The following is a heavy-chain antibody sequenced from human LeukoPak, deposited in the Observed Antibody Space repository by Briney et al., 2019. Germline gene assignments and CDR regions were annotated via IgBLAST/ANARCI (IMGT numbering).Heavy chain of an antibody. Sequence: GASVKVSCKASGGTFSSYAISWVRQAPGQGLEWMGGIIPIFDTANYAQKFQGRVTITADESTSTAYMELSSLRSEDTAVYYCARGGGYIGYEDYWGQGTLVTVSS. D-gene: IGHD5-12*01. CDR2: IIPIFDTA. V-gene: IGHV1-69*13. CDR3: ARGGGYIGYEDY. J-gene: IGHJ4*02. CDR1: GGTFSSYA.